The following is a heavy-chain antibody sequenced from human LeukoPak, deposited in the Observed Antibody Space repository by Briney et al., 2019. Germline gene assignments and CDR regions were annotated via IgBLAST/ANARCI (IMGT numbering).Heavy chain of an antibody. V-gene: IGHV4-30-2*01. Sequence: PSQTLSLTCAVSGGSISSGGYSWSWIRQPPGKGLEWIGYIYHSGSTYYNPSLKSRVTISVDSSKNQFSLKLSSVTAADTAVYYCARTITIFGGDWFDPWGQGTLVTVSS. J-gene: IGHJ5*02. CDR1: GGSISSGGYS. CDR3: ARTITIFGGDWFDP. D-gene: IGHD3-3*01. CDR2: IYHSGST.